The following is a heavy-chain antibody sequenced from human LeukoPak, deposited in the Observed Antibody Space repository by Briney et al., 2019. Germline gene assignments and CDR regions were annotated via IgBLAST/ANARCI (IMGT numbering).Heavy chain of an antibody. CDR1: GYTFTGYY. J-gene: IGHJ5*02. D-gene: IGHD1-26*01. CDR2: INPNSGGT. Sequence: ASVKVSCKASGYTFTGYYMHWVRQAPGQGLEWMGWINPNSGGTNYAQKFQGRVTMTRDTSISTAYMELSRLRSDDTAVYYCARAVGARGWFDPWGQGTLVTVSS. CDR3: ARAVGARGWFDP. V-gene: IGHV1-2*02.